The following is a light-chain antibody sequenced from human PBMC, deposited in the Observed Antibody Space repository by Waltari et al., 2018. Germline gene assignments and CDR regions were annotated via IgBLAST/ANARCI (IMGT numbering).Light chain of an antibody. Sequence: EIVLTQSPGTLSLSLGERATRPCRASQSVSGALAWYQQKPGQAPRLLIYDASTRATGIPDRFSGSGSGTDFSLTISRLEPDDFAVYYCQHYVRLPATFGQGTTVEI. CDR1: QSVSGA. V-gene: IGKV3-20*01. J-gene: IGKJ1*01. CDR2: DAS. CDR3: QHYVRLPAT.